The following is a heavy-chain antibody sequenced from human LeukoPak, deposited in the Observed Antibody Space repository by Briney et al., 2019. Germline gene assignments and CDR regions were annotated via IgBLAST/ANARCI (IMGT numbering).Heavy chain of an antibody. J-gene: IGHJ6*02. CDR2: INHSGST. V-gene: IGHV4-34*01. CDR3: ARHHYYGSGAHPYYGMDV. D-gene: IGHD3-10*01. Sequence: SETLSLTCAVYGGSFSGYYWSWIRQPPGKGLEWIGEINHSGSTNYNPSLKSRVTISVDTSKNQFSLKLSSVTAADTAVYYCARHHYYGSGAHPYYGMDVWGQGTTVTVSS. CDR1: GGSFSGYY.